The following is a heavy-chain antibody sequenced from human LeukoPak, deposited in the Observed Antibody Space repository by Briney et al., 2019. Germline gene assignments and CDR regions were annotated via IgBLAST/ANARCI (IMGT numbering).Heavy chain of an antibody. CDR2: INPSDGAT. J-gene: IGHJ6*03. Sequence: ASVKVSCKASGYTFTMYYIHWVRQAPGQGLEWMGMINPSDGATTYAQRFRGRVTMTRDMSTTTVYMDLRSLRSEDTAVYFCARSVREGLRGVYEGLFASYYTYYYMDVWGRGTTVTVSS. CDR3: ARSVREGLRGVYEGLFASYYTYYYMDV. CDR1: GYTFTMYY. V-gene: IGHV1-46*01. D-gene: IGHD2-8*01.